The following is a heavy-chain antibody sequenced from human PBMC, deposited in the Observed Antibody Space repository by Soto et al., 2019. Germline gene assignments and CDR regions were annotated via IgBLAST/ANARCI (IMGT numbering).Heavy chain of an antibody. D-gene: IGHD3-3*02. Sequence: PSETLSLTCTVSGDSIISSDFYWGWVRQPPGKGLEWIGSIFYLGSSYYNPSLKSRGTMSVDTSKNQFSLRLRSVTAADTALYFCARHSLALRKNNWFDPWGQGIMVTVSS. CDR2: IFYLGSS. J-gene: IGHJ5*02. CDR1: GDSIISSDFY. V-gene: IGHV4-39*01. CDR3: ARHSLALRKNNWFDP.